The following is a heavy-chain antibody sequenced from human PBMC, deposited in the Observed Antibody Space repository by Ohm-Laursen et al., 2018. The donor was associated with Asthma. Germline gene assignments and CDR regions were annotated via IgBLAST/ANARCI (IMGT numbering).Heavy chain of an antibody. Sequence: SLRLSCTAPEISFSTHWMHWVRQAPGKGLLWVSRINSDATRIHYADSVKGRFTLSTDSAKNTVYLQMNSLRAEDTAVYYCAKLDYGDSTDAFDIWGQGTMVTVSS. CDR2: INSDATRI. CDR3: AKLDYGDSTDAFDI. CDR1: EISFSTHW. D-gene: IGHD4-17*01. J-gene: IGHJ3*02. V-gene: IGHV3-74*01.